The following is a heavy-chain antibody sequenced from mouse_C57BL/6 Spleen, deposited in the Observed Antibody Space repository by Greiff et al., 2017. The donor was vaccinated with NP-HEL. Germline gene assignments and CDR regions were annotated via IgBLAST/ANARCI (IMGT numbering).Heavy chain of an antibody. V-gene: IGHV3-6*01. Sequence: ESGPGLVKPSQSLSLTCSVTGYSITSGYYWNWIRQFPGNKLEWMGYISYDGSNNYNPSLKNRISITRDTSKNQFFLKLNSVTTEDTATYYCARAQAYYSNSFDYWGQGTTLTVSS. CDR1: GYSITSGYY. J-gene: IGHJ2*01. D-gene: IGHD2-5*01. CDR3: ARAQAYYSNSFDY. CDR2: ISYDGSN.